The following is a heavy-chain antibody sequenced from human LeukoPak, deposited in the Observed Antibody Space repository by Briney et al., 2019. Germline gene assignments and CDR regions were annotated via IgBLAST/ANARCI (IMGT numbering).Heavy chain of an antibody. J-gene: IGHJ4*02. CDR1: RFTFSSYW. Sequence: GGSLRLSCAASRFTFSSYWMSWVRQVPGKGLEWVANIDQDGSEKYYVDSVKGRFTISRDNAKNSLYLQMNSLRAEDTAVYYCARDRGYNYWGQGTLVTVSS. CDR3: ARDRGYNY. V-gene: IGHV3-7*01. CDR2: IDQDGSEK. D-gene: IGHD5-18*01.